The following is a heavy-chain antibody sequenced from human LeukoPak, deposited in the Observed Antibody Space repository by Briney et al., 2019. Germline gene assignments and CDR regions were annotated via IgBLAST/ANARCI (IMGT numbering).Heavy chain of an antibody. CDR3: ARVVWGGEAFDI. D-gene: IGHD3-16*01. Sequence: ASVKVSCKASGYTFTDYYMYWVRQAPGQGLEWMGWINPNRGGTNYTQKFQGRVTMTRDTSISTAYMELSRLRSDDTAVYYCARVVWGGEAFDIWGQGTMVTVSS. CDR1: GYTFTDYY. CDR2: INPNRGGT. J-gene: IGHJ3*02. V-gene: IGHV1-2*02.